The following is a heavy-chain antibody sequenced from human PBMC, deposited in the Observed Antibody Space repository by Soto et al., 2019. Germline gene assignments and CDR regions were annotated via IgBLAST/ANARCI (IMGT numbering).Heavy chain of an antibody. J-gene: IGHJ6*02. Sequence: GASVKVSCKASGYTFTSYYMHWVRQAPGQGLEWMGIINPSGGSTSYAQKFQGRVTMTRDTSTSTVYMELSSLRSEDTAVYYCARDPPTTVTSYGMDVWGQGTTVTV. CDR1: GYTFTSYY. CDR2: INPSGGST. D-gene: IGHD4-17*01. CDR3: ARDPPTTVTSYGMDV. V-gene: IGHV1-46*01.